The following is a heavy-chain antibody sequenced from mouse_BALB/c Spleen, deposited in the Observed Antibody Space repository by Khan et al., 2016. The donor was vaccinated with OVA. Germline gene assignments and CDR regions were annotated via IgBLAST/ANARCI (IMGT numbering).Heavy chain of an antibody. J-gene: IGHJ3*01. D-gene: IGHD1-2*01. CDR1: GYTFTDYY. V-gene: IGHV1-77*01. CDR2: IFPGSGDT. CDR3: ARRNYFGDTFAY. Sequence: QVRLQQSGAELARPGASVKLSCKASGYTFTDYYINWVKQRTGQGLEWIGEIFPGSGDTYYNEKFKGKATLTADKSSTTAYMQLSSLTSEASAVFVCARRNYFGDTFAYWGQGTLVTVSA.